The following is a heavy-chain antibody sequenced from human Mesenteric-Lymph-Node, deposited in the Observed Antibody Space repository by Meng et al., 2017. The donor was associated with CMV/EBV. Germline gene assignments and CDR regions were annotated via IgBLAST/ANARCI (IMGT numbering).Heavy chain of an antibody. CDR2: INPNSGGT. CDR3: ARGLAVAGTEYYYGMDV. D-gene: IGHD6-19*01. J-gene: IGHJ6*02. CDR1: RGTFSSYA. Sequence: ASVKVSCKASRGTFSSYAISWVRQAPGQGLEWMGWINPNSGGTNYAQKFQGRVTMTRDTSISTAYMELSRLRSDDTAVYYCARGLAVAGTEYYYGMDVWGQGTTVTVSS. V-gene: IGHV1-2*02.